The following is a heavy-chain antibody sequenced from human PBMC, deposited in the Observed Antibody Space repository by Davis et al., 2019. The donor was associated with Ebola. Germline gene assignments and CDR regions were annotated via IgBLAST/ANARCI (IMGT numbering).Heavy chain of an antibody. CDR2: MHYSGST. V-gene: IGHV4-39*02. J-gene: IGHJ6*02. CDR3: AREFSPPSLTYYYYYGMDV. Sequence: SETLSLTCTVSGGSISSSSYYWGWIRQPPGKGLECIGSMHYSGSTYYNPSLKSRVTISVDTSKNQFSLKLSSVTAADTAVYYCAREFSPPSLTYYYYYGMDVWGQGTTVTVSS. CDR1: GGSISSSSYY.